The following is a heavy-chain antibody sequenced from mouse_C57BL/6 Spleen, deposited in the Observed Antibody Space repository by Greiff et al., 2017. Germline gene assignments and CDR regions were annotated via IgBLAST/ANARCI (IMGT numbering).Heavy chain of an antibody. J-gene: IGHJ3*01. CDR1: GYTFTSYW. V-gene: IGHV1-53*01. CDR2: INPSNGGT. Sequence: QVQLQQPGTELVKPGASVKLPCKASGYTFTSYWMHWVKQRPGQGLEWIGNINPSNGGTNYTEKFKSKATRTVDKSSITAYMQLGSLTSEDSAVYYCARFGPAFAYWGQVTPVTVSA. CDR3: ARFGPAFAY.